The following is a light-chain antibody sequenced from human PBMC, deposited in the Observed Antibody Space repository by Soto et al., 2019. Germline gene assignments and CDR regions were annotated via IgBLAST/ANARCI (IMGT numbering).Light chain of an antibody. CDR2: AAS. CDR1: QSISSY. Sequence: DIQMTQSPSSLSASVGDRVTITCRASQSISSYLNWYQQKPGKAPKLLIYAASSLQSGVPSRFSGSGSGTDFTLTISSLQPEDFATYYCQQSYSTPQSFGPG. V-gene: IGKV1-39*01. J-gene: IGKJ3*01. CDR3: QQSYSTPQS.